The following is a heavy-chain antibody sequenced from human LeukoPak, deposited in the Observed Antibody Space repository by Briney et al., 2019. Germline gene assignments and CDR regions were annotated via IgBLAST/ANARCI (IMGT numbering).Heavy chain of an antibody. V-gene: IGHV1-8*03. CDR1: GYTFTSYD. CDR2: MNPNSGNT. Sequence: ASVKVSCKASGYTFTSYDINWVRQATGQGLEWMGWMNPNSGNTGYAQKFQGRVTITRNTSISTAYMELSSLRSEDTAVYYCARGDSILRAFDIWGQGTMVTVSS. J-gene: IGHJ3*02. CDR3: ARGDSILRAFDI.